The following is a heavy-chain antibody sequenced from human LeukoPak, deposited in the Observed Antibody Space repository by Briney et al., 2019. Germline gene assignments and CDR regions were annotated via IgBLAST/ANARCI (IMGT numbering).Heavy chain of an antibody. Sequence: GSLRLSCAASGFTFSSYAMSWVRQAPGMGLEWVSAISGSGGSTYYADSVKGRFTISRDNAKNSLYLQMNSLRAEDTAVYYCARDITIFGVVYYFDYWGQGTLVTVSS. CDR1: GFTFSSYA. CDR3: ARDITIFGVVYYFDY. CDR2: ISGSGGST. J-gene: IGHJ4*02. V-gene: IGHV3-23*01. D-gene: IGHD3-3*01.